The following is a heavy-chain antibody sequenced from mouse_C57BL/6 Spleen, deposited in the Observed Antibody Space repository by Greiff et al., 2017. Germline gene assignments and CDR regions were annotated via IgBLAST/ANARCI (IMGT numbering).Heavy chain of an antibody. Sequence: QVQLQQPGAELVRPGSSVKLSCKASGYTFTSYWMHWVKQRPIQGLEWIGNIDPSDSETHYNQKFKDKATLTVDKSSSTAYMQRSSLTSEDSAVYYCARSGYDGYLLDYWGQGTLVTVSA. CDR3: ARSGYDGYLLDY. D-gene: IGHD2-3*01. CDR1: GYTFTSYW. V-gene: IGHV1-52*01. J-gene: IGHJ3*01. CDR2: IDPSDSET.